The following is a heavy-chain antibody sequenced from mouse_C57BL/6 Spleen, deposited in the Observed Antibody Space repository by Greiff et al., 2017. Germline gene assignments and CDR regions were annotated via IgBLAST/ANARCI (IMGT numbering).Heavy chain of an antibody. CDR2: IYPGDGDT. CDR1: GYAFSSYW. CDR3: ARRWYGNYDYFDY. Sequence: VKLQQSGAELVKPGASVKISCKDSGYAFSSYWMNWVKQRPGTGLEWIGQIYPGDGDTNYNGKFKGKATLTADKSSSTAYMQRSILTSEDSAVYFCARRWYGNYDYFDYWGQGTTLTVSS. D-gene: IGHD2-10*02. V-gene: IGHV1-80*01. J-gene: IGHJ2*01.